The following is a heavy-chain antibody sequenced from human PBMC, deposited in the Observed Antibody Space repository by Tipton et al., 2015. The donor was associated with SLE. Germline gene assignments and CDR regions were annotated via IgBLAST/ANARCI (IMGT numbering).Heavy chain of an antibody. D-gene: IGHD5/OR15-5a*01. J-gene: IGHJ4*02. Sequence: TLSLTCAVYGGSFSGNYWSWIRQPPGKGLEWIGEINHSGSTNYNPSLKSRVTISVDTSKNQFSLKLSSVTAADTAVYYCARRRLSIGSIDYWGQGTLVTVSS. CDR1: GGSFSGNY. CDR3: ARRRLSIGSIDY. CDR2: INHSGST. V-gene: IGHV4-34*01.